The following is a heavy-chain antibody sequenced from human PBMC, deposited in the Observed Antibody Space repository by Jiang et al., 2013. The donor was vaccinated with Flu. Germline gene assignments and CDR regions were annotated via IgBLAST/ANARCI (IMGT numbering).Heavy chain of an antibody. D-gene: IGHD2-2*01. CDR2: IYYSGST. J-gene: IGHJ4*02. Sequence: EWIGYIYYSGSTNYNPSLKSRVTISVDTSKNQFSLKLSSVTTADTAVYYCARINCSSTSCSMWGALEGWGQGTLVTVSS. CDR3: ARINCSSTSCSMWGALEG. V-gene: IGHV4-59*01.